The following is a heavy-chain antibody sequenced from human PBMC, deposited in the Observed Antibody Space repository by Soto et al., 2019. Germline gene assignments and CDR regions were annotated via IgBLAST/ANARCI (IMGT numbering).Heavy chain of an antibody. CDR1: GGSISSSSYY. CDR2: IFYSGST. CDR3: ASALRSGYLSFWFDP. V-gene: IGHV4-39*01. J-gene: IGHJ5*02. Sequence: QLQLQESGPGLVKPSETLSLTCTVSGGSISSSSYYWGWIRQPPGKGLEWFGNIFYSGSTYYNPSLKSRVTISVDTSKNQFSLKLSSVTAADTAVYYCASALRSGYLSFWFDPWGQGTLVTVSS. D-gene: IGHD3-22*01.